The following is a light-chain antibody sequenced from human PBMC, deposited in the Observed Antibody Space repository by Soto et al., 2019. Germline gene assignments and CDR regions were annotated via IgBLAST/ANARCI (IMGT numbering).Light chain of an antibody. J-gene: IGKJ1*01. CDR3: QQFHSYPRT. CDR1: QGISNF. CDR2: ATS. V-gene: IGKV1-9*01. Sequence: DIQLTQSPSFLSASVGDRVTITCRASQGISNFLAWYQQKPGKAPKLLIFATSSLQSGVPSRFSGSGSGTEFTLTITSLQPEDFATYCCQQFHSYPRTFGQGTKVEIK.